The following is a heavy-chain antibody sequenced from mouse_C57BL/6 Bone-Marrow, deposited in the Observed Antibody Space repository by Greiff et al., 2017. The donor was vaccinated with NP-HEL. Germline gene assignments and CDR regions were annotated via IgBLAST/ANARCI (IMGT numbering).Heavy chain of an antibody. CDR2: IDPSDSYT. CDR1: GYTFTSYW. CDR3: ARSYGFGSPVAY. D-gene: IGHD1-1*01. J-gene: IGHJ3*01. Sequence: QVQLQQPGAELVMPGASVKLSCKASGYTFTSYWMHWVKQRPGQGLEWIGEIDPSDSYTNYNQKFKGKSTLTVDKSSSTAYMQLSSLTSEDSAVYYCARSYGFGSPVAYWGQGTLVTVSA. V-gene: IGHV1-69*01.